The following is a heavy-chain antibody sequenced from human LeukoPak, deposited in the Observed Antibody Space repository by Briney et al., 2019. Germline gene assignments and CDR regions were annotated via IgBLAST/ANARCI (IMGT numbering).Heavy chain of an antibody. CDR1: GFTFSGSA. CDR2: IRSKANSYAT. V-gene: IGHV3-73*01. Sequence: PGGSLRLSCAASGFTFSGSAMHWVRQASGKGLEWVGRIRSKANSYATAYAASVKGRFTISRDDSKNTAYLQMNSLKTEDTAVYYCTRPTYGDHPKKENNDDFDIWGQGTMVTVSS. J-gene: IGHJ3*02. CDR3: TRPTYGDHPKKENNDDFDI. D-gene: IGHD4-17*01.